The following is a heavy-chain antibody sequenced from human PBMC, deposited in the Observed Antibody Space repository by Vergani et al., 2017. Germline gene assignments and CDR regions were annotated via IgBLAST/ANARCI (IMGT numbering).Heavy chain of an antibody. CDR2: IYAIGST. CDR3: ATSTLYTSSWPD. Sequence: QVRLQESGPGLVKPSETLSLTCSVSGGSMSGYYWSWIRQSAGKGLEWIGRIYAIGSTNYNPSLMSRVTMSVDTSKNQVSLNLSSVTAADTAVYYCATSTLYTSSWPDWGQGTLVTVSS. J-gene: IGHJ4*02. D-gene: IGHD6-13*01. V-gene: IGHV4-4*07. CDR1: GGSMSGYY.